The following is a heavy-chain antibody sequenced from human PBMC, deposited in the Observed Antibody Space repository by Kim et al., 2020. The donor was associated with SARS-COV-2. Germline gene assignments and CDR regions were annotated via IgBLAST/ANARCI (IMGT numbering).Heavy chain of an antibody. D-gene: IGHD1-7*01. V-gene: IGHV5-51*01. CDR3: ARQDWNYLHYFDY. J-gene: IGHJ4*02. Sequence: YSPSFQGQVTISADKSISTAYLQWSSLKASDTAMYYCARQDWNYLHYFDYWGQGTLVTVSS.